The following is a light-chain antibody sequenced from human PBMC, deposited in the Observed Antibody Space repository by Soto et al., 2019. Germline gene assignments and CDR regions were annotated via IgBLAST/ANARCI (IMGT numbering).Light chain of an antibody. V-gene: IGKV3-15*01. CDR2: GAS. J-gene: IGKJ1*01. Sequence: EIVMTQSPATLSVSPGEGATLSCRASQSVSSKLAWYQQKPGQAPRLLIYGASTRATGIPARFSGSGSGTEFTLIISSLQSEAAAVYYCQQYNSWLWTFGQGTKVEIK. CDR3: QQYNSWLWT. CDR1: QSVSSK.